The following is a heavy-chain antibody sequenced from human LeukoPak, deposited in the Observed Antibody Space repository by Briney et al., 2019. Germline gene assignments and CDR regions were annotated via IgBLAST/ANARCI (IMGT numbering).Heavy chain of an antibody. CDR1: GFTFSSYS. J-gene: IGHJ4*02. V-gene: IGHV3-48*01. CDR2: ISSTSTTV. CDR3: ARDRVTYTTSVDPLDY. Sequence: PGGSLRLSCAASGFTFSSYSMNWVRQAPGKGLEWISYISSTSTTVLYADSVEGRFTISRDNAKNSLDLQMNSLRAEDTAVYYCARDRVTYTTSVDPLDYWGQGTLVTVSS. D-gene: IGHD2-2*02.